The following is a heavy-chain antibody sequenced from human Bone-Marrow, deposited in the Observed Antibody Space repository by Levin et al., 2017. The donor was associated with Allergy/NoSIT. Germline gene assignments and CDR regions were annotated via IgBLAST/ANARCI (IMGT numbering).Heavy chain of an antibody. J-gene: IGHJ4*02. CDR2: ITRSGNYI. CDR1: GFTFSKYS. V-gene: IGHV3-21*01. Sequence: GESLKISCIASGFTFSKYSMNWVRQAPGKGLEWVSSITRSGNYIYYADSVKGRFTISRDSAKNSLYLHMNSLRVEDAAVYYCARGPSLDYWGQGTPVTVSS. CDR3: ARGPSLDY.